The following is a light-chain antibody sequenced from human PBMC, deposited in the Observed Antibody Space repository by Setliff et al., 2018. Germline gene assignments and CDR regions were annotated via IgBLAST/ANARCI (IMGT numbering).Light chain of an antibody. CDR1: SSNIGAGYD. CDR2: GNS. CDR3: QSYDSSLSGWV. Sequence: QSALTQPPSVSGAPGQRVTISRTGSSSNIGAGYDVHWYQQLPGTAPKLLIYGNSNRPSGVPDRFSGSKSGTSASLAITGLQAEDEADYYCQSYDSSLSGWVFGGGTQLTVL. V-gene: IGLV1-40*01. J-gene: IGLJ3*02.